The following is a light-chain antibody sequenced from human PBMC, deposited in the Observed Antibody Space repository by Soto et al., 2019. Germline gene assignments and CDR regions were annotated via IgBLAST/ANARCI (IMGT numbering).Light chain of an antibody. CDR1: SSDVGGYNY. CDR2: DVS. J-gene: IGLJ1*01. V-gene: IGLV2-11*01. CDR3: CSYAGSYTLL. Sequence: QSALTQPRSVSGSPGQSVTISCTGTSSDVGGYNYVSWYQQHPGKAPKLMIYDVSKRPSGVPDRFSGSKSGNTASLTISGLQAEDEADYYCCSYAGSYTLLSGNWTKVT.